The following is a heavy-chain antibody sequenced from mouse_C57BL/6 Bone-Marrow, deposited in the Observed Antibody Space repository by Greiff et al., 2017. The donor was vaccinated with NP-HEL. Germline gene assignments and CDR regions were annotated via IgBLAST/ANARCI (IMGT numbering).Heavy chain of an antibody. J-gene: IGHJ2*01. CDR3: TTYYGSSYPYFYY. Sequence: EVQLQESGAELVRPGASVKLSCTASGFNIKDDYMHWVKQRPEQGLEWIGWLDPENGDTEYASKFQGKATITADTSSNTAYLQLSSLSSDDTAVYYCTTYYGSSYPYFYYWGQGTTLTVSS. CDR2: LDPENGDT. D-gene: IGHD1-1*01. V-gene: IGHV14-4*01. CDR1: GFNIKDDY.